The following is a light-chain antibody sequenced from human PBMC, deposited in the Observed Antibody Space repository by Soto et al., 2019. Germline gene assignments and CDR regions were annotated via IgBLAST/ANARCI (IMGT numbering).Light chain of an antibody. CDR1: QSISDH. V-gene: IGKV1-39*01. J-gene: IGKJ3*01. Sequence: DIQMTQAPSSLSASVGDRVTITCRASQSISDHLSWFQKKPGQAPKVLIYAASSLQSGVTSRFSGSGSGTDFTLTISSLLPEDFATYYCLQTYITPLAFGPGTTVDV. CDR3: LQTYITPLA. CDR2: AAS.